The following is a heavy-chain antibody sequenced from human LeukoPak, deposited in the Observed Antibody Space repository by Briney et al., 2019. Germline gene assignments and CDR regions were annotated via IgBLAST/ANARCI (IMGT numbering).Heavy chain of an antibody. Sequence: PGGSLRLSCAASRFTFSSYSMNWVRQAPGKGLEWVSSIGSSGSYIYYADSVKGRFTISRDNAKNSLYLQMNSLKSEDTALYYCYYLVAMGAAGGKVPANVVGYWGQGTLVTVSS. CDR3: YYLVAMGAAGGKVPANVVGY. CDR1: RFTFSSYS. V-gene: IGHV3-21*04. D-gene: IGHD6-13*01. J-gene: IGHJ4*02. CDR2: IGSSGSYI.